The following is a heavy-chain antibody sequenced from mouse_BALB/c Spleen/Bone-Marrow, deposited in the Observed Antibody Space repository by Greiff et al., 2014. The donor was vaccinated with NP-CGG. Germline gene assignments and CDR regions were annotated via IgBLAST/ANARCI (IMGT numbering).Heavy chain of an antibody. CDR1: GFDFRRYW. CDR2: INPDSSTI. J-gene: IGHJ3*01. V-gene: IGHV4-1*02. CDR3: ARNGYYGWSAN. D-gene: IGHD2-3*01. Sequence: EVNLVESGGGLVQPGGSLKLSCAASGFDFRRYWMNLVRQAPGKGLEWIGEINPDSSTINYTPSLKDKFFISRDNAKNTLYLQMSKVRSEDTALYYCARNGYYGWSANWGQGTLVTVSA.